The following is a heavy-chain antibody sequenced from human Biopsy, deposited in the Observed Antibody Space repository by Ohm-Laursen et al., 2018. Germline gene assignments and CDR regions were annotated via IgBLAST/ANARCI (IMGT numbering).Heavy chain of an antibody. CDR1: GGSINSGGHF. J-gene: IGHJ4*02. V-gene: IGHV4-31*01. CDR2: IYDNGDI. Sequence: PSQTLSLTCSVSGGSINSGGHFWGWVRQSPGKGLEWIGYIYDNGDIYYNPSLMSLVSISADTSKNQVSLRLNSVTAADTAVYYCTRVRTFGGVIGGYYFDSWGQGILVTVSS. D-gene: IGHD3-16*02. CDR3: TRVRTFGGVIGGYYFDS.